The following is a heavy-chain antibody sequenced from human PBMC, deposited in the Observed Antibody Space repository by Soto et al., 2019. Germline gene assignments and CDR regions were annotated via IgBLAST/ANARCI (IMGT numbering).Heavy chain of an antibody. J-gene: IGHJ4*02. CDR2: INHSGST. V-gene: IGHV4-34*01. Sequence: QVQLQQWGAGLLKPSETLSLTCAVYGGSFSGYYWSWIRQPPGKGLEWIGEINHSGSTNYNPSLKSRVTKSVDTSKNQFSLKLSSVTAADTAVYSCAGGGSLYYFDYWGQGTLVTVSS. D-gene: IGHD3-10*01. CDR3: AGGGSLYYFDY. CDR1: GGSFSGYY.